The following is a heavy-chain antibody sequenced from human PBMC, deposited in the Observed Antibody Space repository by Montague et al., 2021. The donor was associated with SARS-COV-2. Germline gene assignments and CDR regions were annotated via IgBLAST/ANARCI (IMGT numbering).Heavy chain of an antibody. V-gene: IGHV4-4*02. D-gene: IGHD6-19*01. CDR2: IYHGGST. CDR3: ARVDSSGWFGYYYYGMDV. J-gene: IGHJ6*02. Sequence: SETLSLTCAVSGGSISSSNWWSWVRQPPGKGLEWIGEIYHGGSTKYNPSLRSRVTISVDKSKNQFSLKLSSVTAADTAVYYCARVDSSGWFGYYYYGMDVWGQGTTVTVSS. CDR1: GGSISSSNW.